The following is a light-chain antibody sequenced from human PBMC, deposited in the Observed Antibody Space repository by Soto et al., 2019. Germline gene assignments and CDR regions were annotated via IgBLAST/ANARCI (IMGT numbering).Light chain of an antibody. CDR2: DAS. V-gene: IGKV3-15*01. Sequence: EIVMTQSPATVSVSPGERDTLSCRASQSISTNVAWYQQKPGQALRLLIYDASTRATGVSSRFRGSGSGTEFTLTISSLQSEDVAIYYCQQYNDWPPLTFGGGTKVEI. J-gene: IGKJ4*01. CDR1: QSISTN. CDR3: QQYNDWPPLT.